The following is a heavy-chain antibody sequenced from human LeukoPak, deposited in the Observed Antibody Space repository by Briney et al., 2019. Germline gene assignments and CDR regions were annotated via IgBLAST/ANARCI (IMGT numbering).Heavy chain of an antibody. CDR3: ARDRLLLWFGDPRGWFDP. CDR1: GFTFSSYA. J-gene: IGHJ5*02. CDR2: ISYDGSNK. Sequence: GGALRLSCAASGFTFSSYAMHWVRQAPGKGLEWVAVISYDGSNKYYADSVKGRFTISRDNSKNTLYLQMNSLRAENTDVYYCARDRLLLWFGDPRGWFDPWRQGTLVSVSS. V-gene: IGHV3-30-3*01. D-gene: IGHD3-10*01.